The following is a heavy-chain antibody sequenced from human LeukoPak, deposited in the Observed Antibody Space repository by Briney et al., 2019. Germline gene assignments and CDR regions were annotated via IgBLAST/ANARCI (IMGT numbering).Heavy chain of an antibody. D-gene: IGHD1-26*01. CDR3: ARAELRLPFFDY. Sequence: GGSLRLSCAASGFTFSSYWMHWVRQAPGKGLVWVSRINTDGSSTSYADSVKGRFTISRDNAKNTLYLQMNSLRAEDTAVYYCARAELRLPFFDYWGQGTLVTVSS. CDR2: INTDGSST. J-gene: IGHJ4*02. V-gene: IGHV3-74*01. CDR1: GFTFSSYW.